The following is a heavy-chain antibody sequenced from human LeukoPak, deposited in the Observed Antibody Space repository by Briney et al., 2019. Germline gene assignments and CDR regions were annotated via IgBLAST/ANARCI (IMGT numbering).Heavy chain of an antibody. CDR2: INPNSGGT. D-gene: IGHD3-10*01. CDR1: GYTFTGYY. Sequence: ASVKVSCKASGYTFTGYYMHWVRQAPGQGLEWMGWINPNSGGTNYAQKFQGWVTMARDTSISTAYMELSRLRSDDTAVYYCAREAIRGVPSLDYWGQGTLVTVSS. V-gene: IGHV1-2*04. CDR3: AREAIRGVPSLDY. J-gene: IGHJ4*02.